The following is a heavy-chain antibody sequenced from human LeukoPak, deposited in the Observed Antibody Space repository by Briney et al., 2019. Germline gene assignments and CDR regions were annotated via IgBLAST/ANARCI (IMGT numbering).Heavy chain of an antibody. Sequence: ASVKVSCKASGYTFTGYYMHWVRQAPGQGLEWMGWINPNSGGTNYAQKFQGRVTMTRDTSISTAYMELSRLRSDDTAVYYCARDTQTRIAAAGLDYWGQGTLVTASS. CDR1: GYTFTGYY. CDR2: INPNSGGT. J-gene: IGHJ4*02. CDR3: ARDTQTRIAAAGLDY. V-gene: IGHV1-2*02. D-gene: IGHD6-13*01.